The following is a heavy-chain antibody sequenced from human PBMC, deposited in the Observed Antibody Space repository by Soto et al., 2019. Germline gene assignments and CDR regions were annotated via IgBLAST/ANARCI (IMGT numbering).Heavy chain of an antibody. Sequence: SETLSLTCTVSGGSISSSSHYWGWIRQPPGKGLEWIGYIFYSGSTYYNPSLKSRVTISVDRSKNQFSLKLSSVTAADTAVYYCARQGWGGNAFDIWGQGTMVTVSS. CDR3: ARQGWGGNAFDI. CDR2: IFYSGST. D-gene: IGHD1-26*01. CDR1: GGSISSSSHY. V-gene: IGHV4-39*07. J-gene: IGHJ3*02.